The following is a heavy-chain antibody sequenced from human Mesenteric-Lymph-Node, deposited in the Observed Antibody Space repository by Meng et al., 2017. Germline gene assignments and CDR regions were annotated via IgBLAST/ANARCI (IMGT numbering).Heavy chain of an antibody. D-gene: IGHD3-10*01. Sequence: QVPGSGPGPVKPSETLSLPCTVSGGSISSNGYYWDWVRQPPGKGLEWIGAIYHSGSTSYNPSLQSRVTMFVDTSKNQFSLMLTSVTATDTAVYYCARRRGGSGRDCWGQGTLVTVSS. V-gene: IGHV4-39*01. CDR3: ARRRGGSGRDC. CDR1: GGSISSNGYY. CDR2: IYHSGST. J-gene: IGHJ4*02.